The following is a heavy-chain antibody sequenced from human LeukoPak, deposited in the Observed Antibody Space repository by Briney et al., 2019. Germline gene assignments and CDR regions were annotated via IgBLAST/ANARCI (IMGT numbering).Heavy chain of an antibody. CDR3: ARDKVVGATSLDY. D-gene: IGHD1-26*01. CDR2: IKQDGSEK. CDR1: GFTFSSYW. V-gene: IGHV3-7*01. Sequence: PGGSLRLSCAASGFTFSSYWMSWVRQAPGTGPEWVANIKQDGSEKYYVDSVKGRFTISRDNAKNSLYLQMDSLRAEDTAVYYCARDKVVGATSLDYWGQGTLVTVSS. J-gene: IGHJ4*02.